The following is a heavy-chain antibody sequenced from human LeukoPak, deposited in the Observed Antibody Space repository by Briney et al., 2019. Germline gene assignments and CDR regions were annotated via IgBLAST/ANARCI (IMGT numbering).Heavy chain of an antibody. CDR1: GFTFSTSA. J-gene: IGHJ4*02. CDR2: IDYDSSHI. Sequence: GGSLRLSCAVSGFTFSTSAMNWVRQVPGKGLEWVSSIDYDSSHIYYAASVRCRFTISRDNARNSVYLQMNSLRVEDTAVYYCARDPLRYLRVGHYDYWGQGTLVAASS. CDR3: ARDPLRYLRVGHYDY. V-gene: IGHV3-21*01. D-gene: IGHD3-9*01.